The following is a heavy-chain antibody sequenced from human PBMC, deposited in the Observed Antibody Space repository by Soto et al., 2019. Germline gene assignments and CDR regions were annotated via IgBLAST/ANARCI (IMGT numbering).Heavy chain of an antibody. Sequence: QVQLVESGGGLVKPGVSLRLSCAASGFTFSDYYMSWIRQAPGKGLEWVSYISSSSSYTNYADSVKGRFTISRDNAKNSLDLQMNSLRAEDTAVYYCARGSIVGATPFDYWGQGTLVTVSS. CDR2: ISSSSSYT. J-gene: IGHJ4*02. CDR1: GFTFSDYY. V-gene: IGHV3-11*06. CDR3: ARGSIVGATPFDY. D-gene: IGHD1-26*01.